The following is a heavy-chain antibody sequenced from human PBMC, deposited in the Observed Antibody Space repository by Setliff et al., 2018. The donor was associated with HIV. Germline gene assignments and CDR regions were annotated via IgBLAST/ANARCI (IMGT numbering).Heavy chain of an antibody. CDR1: GFTFSNFW. CDR2: IKEDGSET. J-gene: IGHJ4*02. V-gene: IGHV3-7*01. Sequence: QPGGSLRLSCATSGFTFSNFWMTWVRQTPGKGLEWVANIKEDGSETFYVDSVKGRFTMSRDNAKNLVYLEMNSLKVEDTAVYYCARDATRGGDFDFWGQGTLVTV. D-gene: IGHD1-26*01. CDR3: ARDATRGGDFDF.